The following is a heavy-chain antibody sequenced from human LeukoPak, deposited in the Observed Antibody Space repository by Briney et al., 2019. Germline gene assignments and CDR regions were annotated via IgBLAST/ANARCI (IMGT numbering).Heavy chain of an antibody. CDR2: IFPADSDT. Sequence: NTGESLKISCKGSGYSFASYWIGWVRQMPGKGLEWMGIIFPADSDTRYSPSFQGQVTISADKSISTAYLQWSSPKASDTAMFYCAIGSGWFFDYWGQGTLVTVSS. CDR3: AIGSGWFFDY. J-gene: IGHJ4*02. CDR1: GYSFASYW. V-gene: IGHV5-51*01. D-gene: IGHD6-19*01.